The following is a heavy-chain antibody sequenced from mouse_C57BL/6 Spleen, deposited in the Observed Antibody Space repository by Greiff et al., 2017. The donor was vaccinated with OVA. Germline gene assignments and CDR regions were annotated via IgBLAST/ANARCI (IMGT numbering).Heavy chain of an antibody. J-gene: IGHJ2*01. V-gene: IGHV1-22*01. D-gene: IGHD1-1*01. CDR2: INPNNGGT. CDR1: GYTFTDYN. Sequence: VQLQQSGPELVKPGASVKMSCKASGYTFTDYNMHWVKQSHGKSLEWIGYINPNNGGTSYNQKFKGKATLTVNKSSSTAYMELRSLTSEDSAVYYCARNSAVVAPYYFDYWGQGTTLTVSS. CDR3: ARNSAVVAPYYFDY.